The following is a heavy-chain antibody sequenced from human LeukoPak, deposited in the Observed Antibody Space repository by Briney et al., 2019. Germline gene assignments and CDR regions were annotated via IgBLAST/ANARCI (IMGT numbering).Heavy chain of an antibody. CDR1: GGSISSGDYY. V-gene: IGHV4-30-4*01. CDR3: ARTPTGYSGYDPDY. CDR2: IYYSGST. D-gene: IGHD5-12*01. Sequence: SETLSLTCTVSGGSISSGDYYWSWIRQPPGKGLEWIGYIYYSGSTYYNPSLKSRVTISVDTSKNQFSLKLSSVTAADTAVYYCARTPTGYSGYDPDYWGQGTLVTVSS. J-gene: IGHJ4*02.